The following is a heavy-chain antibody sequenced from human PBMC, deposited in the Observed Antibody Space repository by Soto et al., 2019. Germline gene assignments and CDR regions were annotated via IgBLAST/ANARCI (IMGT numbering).Heavy chain of an antibody. CDR3: ASVWSGDKVDY. J-gene: IGHJ4*02. D-gene: IGHD7-27*01. Sequence: QVQLQESGPRLVKPSETLSLTCTVSGDSISTVSLYWSWIRQSPDKGLEWIGHIYNGGNTYNNPSFNIRVYISVDTSKNQFALKLSFVSAADTAVYYCASVWSGDKVDYWGQGTLVTVCS. CDR2: IYNGGNT. CDR1: GDSISTVSLY. V-gene: IGHV4-30-4*01.